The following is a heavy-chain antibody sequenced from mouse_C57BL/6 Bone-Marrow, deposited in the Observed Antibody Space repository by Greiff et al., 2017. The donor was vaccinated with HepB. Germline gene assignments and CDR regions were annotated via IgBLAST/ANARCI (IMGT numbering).Heavy chain of an antibody. CDR1: GYTFTSYT. CDR3: AYLLRGAY. V-gene: IGHV1-4*01. CDR2: INPSSGYT. Sequence: QVQLKESGAELARPGASVKMSCKASGYTFTSYTMHWVKQRPGQGLEWIRYINPSSGYTKYNQKFKDKATLTADKSSSTAYMQLRSLTSEDSAVYYCAYLLRGAYWGQGTLVTVSA. D-gene: IGHD2-1*01. J-gene: IGHJ3*01.